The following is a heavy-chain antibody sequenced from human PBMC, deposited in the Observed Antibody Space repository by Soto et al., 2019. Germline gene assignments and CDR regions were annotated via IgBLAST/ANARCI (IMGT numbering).Heavy chain of an antibody. J-gene: IGHJ6*03. V-gene: IGHV3-49*03. CDR3: TREGSREDGAYYYYQMDV. Sequence: PGGSLRLCCTASGITFGDYAISWFRQAPGKGLEWVGFIRGKPYGGTTEYAASVKGRFTISRDDSKSISYLQMSSLKTEDTAVYYCTREGSREDGAYYYYQMDVWGNGTTVTV. CDR1: GITFGDYA. CDR2: IRGKPYGGTT. D-gene: IGHD1-26*01.